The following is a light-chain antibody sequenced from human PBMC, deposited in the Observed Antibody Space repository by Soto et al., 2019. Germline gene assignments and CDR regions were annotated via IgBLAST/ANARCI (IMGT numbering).Light chain of an antibody. CDR3: CSYAGSYTLGV. Sequence: QSALTQPRSVSGSPGQSVTISCTGTSSDVGGYNYVSWYRQHPAKAPKLMIYDVSKRPSGVPDRFSGSKSGNTASLTISGLQAEDEADYYCCSYAGSYTLGVFGGGTKLTVL. J-gene: IGLJ3*02. CDR2: DVS. V-gene: IGLV2-11*01. CDR1: SSDVGGYNY.